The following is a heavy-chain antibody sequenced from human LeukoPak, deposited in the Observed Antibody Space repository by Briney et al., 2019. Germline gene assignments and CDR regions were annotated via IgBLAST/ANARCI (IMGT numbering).Heavy chain of an antibody. V-gene: IGHV3-7*03. CDR3: TTDTWYSAGH. J-gene: IGHJ4*02. D-gene: IGHD2-15*01. CDR1: GFIFSGSW. CDR2: IKKDGSEK. Sequence: GGSLRLSCTASGFIFSGSWMAWIRQAPGKGLEWVAIIKKDGSEKYYVDSMKGRFTISRDNAKNSLFLQMDSLRAEDTAIYYCTTDTWYSAGHWGQGTLVTVSS.